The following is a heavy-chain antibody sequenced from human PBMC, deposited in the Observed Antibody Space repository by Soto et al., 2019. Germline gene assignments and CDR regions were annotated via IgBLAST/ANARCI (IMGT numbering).Heavy chain of an antibody. J-gene: IGHJ5*02. V-gene: IGHV6-1*01. CDR2: TYYRSKWYN. D-gene: IGHD6-13*01. Sequence: SQTLSLTCAISGDSVSSNSAAWNWIRQSPSRGLEWLGRTYYRSKWYNDYAVSVKSRITINPDTSKNQFSLQLNSVSPKDTAVYYCAIGPRHQLVPNWFDPWGQGTLVTVSS. CDR1: GDSVSSNSAA. CDR3: AIGPRHQLVPNWFDP.